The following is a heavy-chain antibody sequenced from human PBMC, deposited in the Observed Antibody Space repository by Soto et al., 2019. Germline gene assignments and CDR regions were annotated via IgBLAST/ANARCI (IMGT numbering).Heavy chain of an antibody. D-gene: IGHD6-13*01. CDR3: AKESGSSWYYYYGMDV. CDR1: GFTFSSYA. CDR2: ISGSGGST. J-gene: IGHJ6*02. Sequence: GGSLRLSCAASGFTFSSYAMSWVRQAPGKGLEWVSAISGSGGSTYYADSVKGRFTISRDNSKNTLYLQMNSLRAEDTAIYYCAKESGSSWYYYYGMDVWGQGTTVTVSS. V-gene: IGHV3-23*01.